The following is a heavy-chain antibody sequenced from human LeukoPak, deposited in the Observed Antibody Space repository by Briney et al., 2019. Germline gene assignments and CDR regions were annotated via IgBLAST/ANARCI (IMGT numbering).Heavy chain of an antibody. V-gene: IGHV1-2*02. Sequence: AASVKVSCKASGYDFISYDINWFRQAPGQGLECMGWINPNSGGTNYAQKFQGRVTMTRDTSISTAYMELSRLRSDDTAVYYCARDHDYGGFDYWGQGTLVTVSS. CDR1: GYDFISYD. D-gene: IGHD4-17*01. J-gene: IGHJ4*02. CDR3: ARDHDYGGFDY. CDR2: INPNSGGT.